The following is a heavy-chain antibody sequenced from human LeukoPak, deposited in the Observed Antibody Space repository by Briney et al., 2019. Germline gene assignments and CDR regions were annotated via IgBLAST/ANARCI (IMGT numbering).Heavy chain of an antibody. V-gene: IGHV4-34*01. Sequence: SETLSLTCAVYGGSFSGYYWSWIRQPPGKGLEWIGEINHSGSTNYNPSLKSRVTISVDTSKNQFSLKLSSVTAADTAVYYCARVGYYYGSGSYPQPDYWGQGTLVTVSS. CDR2: INHSGST. CDR3: ARVGYYYGSGSYPQPDY. CDR1: GGSFSGYY. D-gene: IGHD3-10*01. J-gene: IGHJ4*02.